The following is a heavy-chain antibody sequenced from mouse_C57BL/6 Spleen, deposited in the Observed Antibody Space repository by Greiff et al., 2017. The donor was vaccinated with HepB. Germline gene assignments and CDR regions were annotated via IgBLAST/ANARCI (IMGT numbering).Heavy chain of an antibody. D-gene: IGHD1-2*01. CDR1: GFTFSDYG. CDR3: ARRGITTAYYYAMDY. CDR2: ISNLAYSI. V-gene: IGHV5-15*04. Sequence: EVQGVESGGGLVQPGGSLKLSCAASGFTFSDYGMAWVRQAPRKGPEWVAFISNLAYSIYYADTVTGRFTISRENAKNTLYLEMSSLRSEDTAMYYCARRGITTAYYYAMDYWGQGTSVTVSS. J-gene: IGHJ4*01.